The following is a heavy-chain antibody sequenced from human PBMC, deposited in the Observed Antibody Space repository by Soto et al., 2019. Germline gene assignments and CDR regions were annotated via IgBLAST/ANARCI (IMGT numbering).Heavy chain of an antibody. J-gene: IGHJ4*02. CDR2: ISRDGSTM. Sequence: QVQLVESGGGVVQPGRSLRLSCAASGVTLSNFGMHWVRQAPGKGLEWVAVISRDGSTMFYADSVKGRLTISRDSSRNTLYLQMNSLRAEDTAVYHCVGEVASGYWGQGTLVTVSS. D-gene: IGHD2-21*01. CDR3: VGEVASGY. V-gene: IGHV3-30*03. CDR1: GVTLSNFG.